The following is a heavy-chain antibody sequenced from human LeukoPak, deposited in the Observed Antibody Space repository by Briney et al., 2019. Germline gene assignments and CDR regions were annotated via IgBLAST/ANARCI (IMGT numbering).Heavy chain of an antibody. V-gene: IGHV5-51*01. D-gene: IGHD3-10*01. Sequence: GESLKISCKGSGYSFTSYWIGWVRQMPGKGLEWMGIIYPGDSDTRYSPSFQGQVTISADKSISTAYLQWSSLKASDTAMYYCARRSLDPIWFGELLLDYWGQGTLVTVSS. CDR1: GYSFTSYW. CDR2: IYPGDSDT. CDR3: ARRSLDPIWFGELLLDY. J-gene: IGHJ4*02.